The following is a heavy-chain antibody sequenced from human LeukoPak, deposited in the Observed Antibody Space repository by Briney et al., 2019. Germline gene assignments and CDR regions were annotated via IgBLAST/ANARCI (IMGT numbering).Heavy chain of an antibody. Sequence: GGSLRLSXAASGFTFRSYSMNWVRQAPAKGLEWVSSISSSSSYIYYADSVKGRFTISRDNAKNSLYLQMNSLRAEDTAVYYCARELRITIFGVVTPDAFDIWGQGTMVTVSS. D-gene: IGHD3-3*01. CDR2: ISSSSSYI. CDR1: GFTFRSYS. CDR3: ARELRITIFGVVTPDAFDI. V-gene: IGHV3-21*01. J-gene: IGHJ3*02.